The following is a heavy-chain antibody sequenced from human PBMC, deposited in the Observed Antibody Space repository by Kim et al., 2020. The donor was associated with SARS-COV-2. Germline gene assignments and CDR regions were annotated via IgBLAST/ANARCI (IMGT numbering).Heavy chain of an antibody. D-gene: IGHD6-19*01. CDR1: SGSISSSSYY. J-gene: IGHJ6*02. CDR3: ARGSVAVAGTLYYYYYYGMDV. V-gene: IGHV4-39*01. Sequence: SETLSLTCTVSSGSISSSSYYWGWIRQPPGKGLEWIGSIYYSGSTYYNPSLKSRVTISVDTSKNQFSLKLSSVTAADTAVYYCARGSVAVAGTLYYYYYYGMDVWGQGTTVTVSS. CDR2: IYYSGST.